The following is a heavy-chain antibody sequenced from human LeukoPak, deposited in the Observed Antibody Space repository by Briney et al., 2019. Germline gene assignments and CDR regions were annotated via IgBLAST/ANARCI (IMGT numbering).Heavy chain of an antibody. J-gene: IGHJ5*02. CDR1: GGSVSSGSYY. V-gene: IGHV4-61*01. Sequence: SETLSLTCTVSGGSVSSGSYYWSWIRQPPGKGLEWIGYIYYSGSTSYNPSLKSRVTISVDTSKNQFSLKLSSVTAADTAVYYCARADGDYEGWFDPWGQGTLVTVSS. CDR3: ARADGDYEGWFDP. CDR2: IYYSGST. D-gene: IGHD4-17*01.